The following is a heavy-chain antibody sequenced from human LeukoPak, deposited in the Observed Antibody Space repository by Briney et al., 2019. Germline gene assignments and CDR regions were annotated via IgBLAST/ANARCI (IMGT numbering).Heavy chain of an antibody. J-gene: IGHJ4*02. Sequence: SQTLSLTCTVSGGSISSGGYYWSWIRQHPGKGLEWIGYIYYSGSIYYNPSLKSRVTISVDTSKNQSSLKLSSVTAADTAVYYCARGVPLRDYYDSSGSFDYWGQGTLVTVSS. V-gene: IGHV4-31*03. CDR1: GGSISSGGYY. CDR2: IYYSGSI. CDR3: ARGVPLRDYYDSSGSFDY. D-gene: IGHD3-22*01.